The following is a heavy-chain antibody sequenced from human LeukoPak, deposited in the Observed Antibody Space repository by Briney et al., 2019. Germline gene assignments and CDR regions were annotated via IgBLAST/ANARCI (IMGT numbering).Heavy chain of an antibody. CDR2: ISGSGGST. CDR1: GFTFSCYA. CDR3: ANLGITMIDGPIEYFDL. V-gene: IGHV3-23*01. J-gene: IGHJ2*01. Sequence: GGSLRLSCAASGFTFSCYAMSWVRQAPGKGLEWVSAISGSGGSTYYAASVRGRFTISRDNSKNTLYLQMNSLRAEDTAVYYCANLGITMIDGPIEYFDLWGRGTLVTVSS. D-gene: IGHD3-22*01.